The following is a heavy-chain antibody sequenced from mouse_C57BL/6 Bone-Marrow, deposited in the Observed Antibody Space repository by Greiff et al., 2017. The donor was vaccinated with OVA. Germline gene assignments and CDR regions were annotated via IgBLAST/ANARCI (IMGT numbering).Heavy chain of an antibody. CDR3: ARHGGHWYFDV. CDR1: GFTFSDYY. Sequence: EVKLEESGGGLVQPGGSLKLSCAASGFTFSDYYMYWVRQTPEKRLEWVAYISNGGGSTYYPDTVKGRFTISRDNAKNTLYLQMSRLKSEDTAMYYCARHGGHWYFDVWGTGTTVTVSS. J-gene: IGHJ1*03. V-gene: IGHV5-12*01. CDR2: ISNGGGST.